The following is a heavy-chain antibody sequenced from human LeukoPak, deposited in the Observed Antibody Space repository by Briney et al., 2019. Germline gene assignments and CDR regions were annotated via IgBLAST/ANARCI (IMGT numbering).Heavy chain of an antibody. V-gene: IGHV1-24*01. J-gene: IGHJ3*02. CDR2: FDPEAGET. CDR3: ATVSKNGTRDDAFDI. CDR1: GYTLTELS. D-gene: IGHD1/OR15-1a*01. Sequence: GASVKVSCKVSGYTLTELSMHWVRQAPGKGLEWMGGFDPEAGETMYAQKFEGRVTMTDHTSTDTAYMDLSSLRSEDTAVYYCATVSKNGTRDDAFDIWGQGTMVTVSS.